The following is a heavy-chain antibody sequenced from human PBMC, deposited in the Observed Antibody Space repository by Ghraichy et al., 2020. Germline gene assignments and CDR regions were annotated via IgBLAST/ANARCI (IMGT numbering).Heavy chain of an antibody. Sequence: SETLSLTCSVSGCSVSSGSYYWSWIRQPPGKGLEWIGYIYYSGSTNYNPSLKSRVTISVDTSKNQFSLKLSSVTTADTAVYYCASSSSWYSEIVYWGQGTLVTVSS. V-gene: IGHV4-61*01. CDR1: GCSVSSGSYY. D-gene: IGHD6-13*01. CDR3: ASSSSWYSEIVY. CDR2: IYYSGST. J-gene: IGHJ4*02.